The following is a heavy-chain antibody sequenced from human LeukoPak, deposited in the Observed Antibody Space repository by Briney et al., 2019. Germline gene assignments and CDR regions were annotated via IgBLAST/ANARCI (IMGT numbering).Heavy chain of an antibody. Sequence: GGSLRLSCAASGFTFSSYWMYWVRQAPGKGLVWVSRINSDGSSTSYADSVKGRFTISRDNAKNTLYLQMNSLRAEDTAVYYCARVEWELDFDYWGQGTLVTVSS. CDR2: INSDGSST. D-gene: IGHD1-26*01. J-gene: IGHJ4*02. V-gene: IGHV3-74*01. CDR1: GFTFSSYW. CDR3: ARVEWELDFDY.